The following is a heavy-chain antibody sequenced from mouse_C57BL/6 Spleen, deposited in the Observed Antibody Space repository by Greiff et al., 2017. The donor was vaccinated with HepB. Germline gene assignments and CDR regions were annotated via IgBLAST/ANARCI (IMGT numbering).Heavy chain of an antibody. D-gene: IGHD1-1*01. CDR2: IYPRSGNT. CDR1: GYTFTSYG. CDR3: ARRGTLYYGSSYVDY. Sequence: VKLHESGAELARPGASVKLSCKASGYTFTSYGISWVKQRTGQGLEWIGEIYPRSGNTYYNEKFKGKATLTADKSSSTAYMELRSLTSEDSAVYFCARRGTLYYGSSYVDYWGQGTTLTVSS. J-gene: IGHJ2*01. V-gene: IGHV1-81*01.